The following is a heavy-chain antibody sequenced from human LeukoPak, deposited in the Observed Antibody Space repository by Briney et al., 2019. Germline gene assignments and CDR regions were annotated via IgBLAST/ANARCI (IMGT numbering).Heavy chain of an antibody. V-gene: IGHV3-9*01. CDR2: ISWNSGSI. CDR3: AKDSSWGAGSYSSSPNFDY. J-gene: IGHJ4*02. CDR1: GSTFDDYA. D-gene: IGHD3-10*01. Sequence: GGSLRLSCAASGSTFDDYAMHWVRQAPGKGLEWVSGISWNSGSIGYADSVKGRFTISRDNAKNSLYLQMNSLRAEDTALYYCAKDSSWGAGSYSSSPNFDYWGQGTLVTVSS.